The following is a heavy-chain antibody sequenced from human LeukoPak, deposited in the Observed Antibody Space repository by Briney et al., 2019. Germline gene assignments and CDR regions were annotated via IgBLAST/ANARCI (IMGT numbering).Heavy chain of an antibody. V-gene: IGHV3-20*04. J-gene: IGHJ4*02. D-gene: IGHD3-22*01. CDR3: ARDWRSGFSIDF. Sequence: PGGSLRLSCAASGFSFCDYGMSWVRQVPGKGLEWVAGITWNGESTSYAESVKGRFTISRDNTRNFLYLQMNSLGADDTAVYYCARDWRSGFSIDFWGQGLLVTVSS. CDR2: ITWNGEST. CDR1: GFSFCDYG.